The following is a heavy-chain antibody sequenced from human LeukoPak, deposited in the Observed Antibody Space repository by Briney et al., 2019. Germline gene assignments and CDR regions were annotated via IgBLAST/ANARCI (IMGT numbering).Heavy chain of an antibody. J-gene: IGHJ4*02. Sequence: GGSLRLSCAASGFTFSSYSMNWVRQAPGKGLEWVSYISSSSSTIYYADSVKGRFTISRDNAKNSLYLQMNSLRAEDTAVYYCARTIIAAADYFDYWGQGTLVTVSS. CDR3: ARTIIAAADYFDY. CDR1: GFTFSSYS. V-gene: IGHV3-48*01. D-gene: IGHD6-13*01. CDR2: ISSSSSTI.